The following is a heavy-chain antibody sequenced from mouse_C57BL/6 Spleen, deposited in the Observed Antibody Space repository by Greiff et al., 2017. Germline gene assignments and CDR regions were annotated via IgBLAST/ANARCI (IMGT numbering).Heavy chain of an antibody. Sequence: VLLQQSGAELAKPGASVKLSCKASGYTFTSYWMHWVKQRPGQGLEWIGYITPSSGYTKYNQKFKDKATLTADKSSSTAYKQLSSLTYYDSAVYFCAVWSHFDYWGQGTTLTVAS. CDR1: GYTFTSYW. CDR2: ITPSSGYT. D-gene: IGHD2-10*02. CDR3: AVWSHFDY. J-gene: IGHJ2*01. V-gene: IGHV1-7*01.